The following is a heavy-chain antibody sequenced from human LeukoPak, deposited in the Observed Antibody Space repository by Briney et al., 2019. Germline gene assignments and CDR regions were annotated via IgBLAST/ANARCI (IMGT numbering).Heavy chain of an antibody. CDR3: ARDLSPRVGNCSGYSL. J-gene: IGHJ3*01. CDR1: GGSISRYY. Sequence: SETLSLTCTVSGGSISRYYWRGIRQPAGKGLEGIGRIYTSGSTNYNPSLKSRVTMSVDTSKNQFSLKLTYVTAADTAVYYCARDLSPRVGNCSGYSLWGQGTMVTVSS. D-gene: IGHD2-15*01. CDR2: IYTSGST. V-gene: IGHV4-4*07.